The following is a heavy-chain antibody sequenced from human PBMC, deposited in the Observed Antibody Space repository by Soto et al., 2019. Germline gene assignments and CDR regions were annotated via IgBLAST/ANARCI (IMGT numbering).Heavy chain of an antibody. D-gene: IGHD3-10*01. Sequence: QVQLQQWGAGLLKPSETLSLTCAVYGGSFSGYYWSWIRQPPGKGLEWIGEIDHSGSTNYNPSLRSRVTISVDTSKSQFALKLSSVTAADTAVYYCARGPYGSGIRSPYYYYYMGVWAMGPRSPSP. J-gene: IGHJ6*03. CDR3: ARGPYGSGIRSPYYYYYMGV. CDR2: IDHSGST. CDR1: GGSFSGYY. V-gene: IGHV4-34*01.